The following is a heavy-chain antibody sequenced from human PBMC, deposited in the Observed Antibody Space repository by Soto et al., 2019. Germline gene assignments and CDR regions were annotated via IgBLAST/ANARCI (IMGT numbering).Heavy chain of an antibody. CDR1: GFTFNSNW. Sequence: EVQLVESGGGLVQPGGSLRLSCAASGFTFNSNWMSWVRQAPGRGLEWVANINQDGTEKYYVDSVKGRFTISRDNTKNSLILQLSSLRAEDTVLYFCVKTSRSSSSDDWGQGTLVTVSS. D-gene: IGHD6-6*01. CDR3: VKTSRSSSSDD. V-gene: IGHV3-7*05. J-gene: IGHJ4*02. CDR2: INQDGTEK.